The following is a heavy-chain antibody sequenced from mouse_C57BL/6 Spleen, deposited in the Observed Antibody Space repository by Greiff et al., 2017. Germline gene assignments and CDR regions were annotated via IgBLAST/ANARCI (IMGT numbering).Heavy chain of an antibody. V-gene: IGHV1-52*01. CDR1: GYTFTSYW. D-gene: IGHD2-1*01. J-gene: IGHJ4*01. Sequence: VQLQQPGSELVRPGSSVKLSCKASGYTFTSYWMHWVKQRPIQGLEWIGNIDPSDSETHYNQKFKDKATLTVDKSSSTAYMQLSSLTSEDSAVYYCARERGNYVLMDYWGQGTSVTVSS. CDR3: ARERGNYVLMDY. CDR2: IDPSDSET.